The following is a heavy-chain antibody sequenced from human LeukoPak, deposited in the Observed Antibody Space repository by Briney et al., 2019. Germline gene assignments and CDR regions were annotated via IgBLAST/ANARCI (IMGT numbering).Heavy chain of an antibody. J-gene: IGHJ4*02. CDR2: MNPNSGNT. CDR1: GYTFTSYD. V-gene: IGHV1-8*01. D-gene: IGHD5-12*01. Sequence: ASVKVSCKASGYTFTSYDINWVRQATGQGLEWMGWMNPNSGNTGYAQEFQGRVTTTRNTSISTAYMELSSLRSEDTAVYYCARSGRVGKWPRPADDYWGQGTLVTVSS. CDR3: ARSGRVGKWPRPADDY.